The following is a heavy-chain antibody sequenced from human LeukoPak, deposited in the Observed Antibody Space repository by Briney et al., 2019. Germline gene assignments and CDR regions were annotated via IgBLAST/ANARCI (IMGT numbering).Heavy chain of an antibody. J-gene: IGHJ4*02. CDR2: IYTSGST. V-gene: IGHV4-4*07. CDR1: GGSISSYY. CDR3: ATLGYSYGTDY. Sequence: SETLSLTCTVSGGSISSYYWSWIRQPAGKGLEWIGRIYTSGSTNYNPSLKSRVTISVDTSKNQFSLKLSSVTAADTAVYYCATLGYSYGTDYWGQRPLVTVSS. D-gene: IGHD5-18*01.